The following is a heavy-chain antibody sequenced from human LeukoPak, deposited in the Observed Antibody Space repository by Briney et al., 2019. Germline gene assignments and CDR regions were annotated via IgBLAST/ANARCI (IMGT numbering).Heavy chain of an antibody. J-gene: IGHJ3*02. Sequence: PGGSLRLSCAASGFTFSRYWMSWVRQAPGKGLEWVANIKEDGSEKHYVDSVKGRFSISRDNAKNSVYLQMYSLRAEDTAVYYCAKDASSYGDYEAFDAFDMWGQGTMVTVSS. CDR2: IKEDGSEK. D-gene: IGHD4-17*01. V-gene: IGHV3-7*03. CDR3: AKDASSYGDYEAFDAFDM. CDR1: GFTFSRYW.